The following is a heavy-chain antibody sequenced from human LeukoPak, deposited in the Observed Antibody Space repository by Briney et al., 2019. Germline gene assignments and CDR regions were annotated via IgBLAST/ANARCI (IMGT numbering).Heavy chain of an antibody. D-gene: IGHD6-19*01. J-gene: IGHJ4*02. CDR1: GFAFNSYE. Sequence: GGSLRLSCIASGFAFNSYEMNWVRQAPGKGLEWVSYISSSGSIKHYADSVKGRFTISRDNARNSLYLQMNSLRAEDTAVYYCARARYTSGWETLDYWGQGTLVTVSS. CDR2: ISSSGSIK. CDR3: ARARYTSGWETLDY. V-gene: IGHV3-48*03.